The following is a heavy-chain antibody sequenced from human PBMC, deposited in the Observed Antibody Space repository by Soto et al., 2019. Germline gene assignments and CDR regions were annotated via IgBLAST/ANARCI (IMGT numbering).Heavy chain of an antibody. CDR2: ISGSGGST. V-gene: IGHV3-23*01. Sequence: EVQLLESGGGLVQPGGSLRLSCAASGFTFSSYVMSWVRQAPGKGLEWVSAISGSGGSTYYADSVKGRFTISRDNSKNTLYLQMNSLRAEDTAVYYCAKEEVMTTENYYYYGMDVWGQGTTVTVSS. J-gene: IGHJ6*02. D-gene: IGHD4-17*01. CDR3: AKEEVMTTENYYYYGMDV. CDR1: GFTFSSYV.